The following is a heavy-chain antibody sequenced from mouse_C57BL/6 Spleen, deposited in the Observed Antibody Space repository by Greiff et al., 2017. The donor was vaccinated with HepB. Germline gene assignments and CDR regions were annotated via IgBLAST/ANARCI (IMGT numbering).Heavy chain of an antibody. J-gene: IGHJ4*01. V-gene: IGHV3-6*01. Sequence: VQLQQSGPGLVKPSQSLSLTCSVTGYSITSGYYWNWIRQFPGNKLEWMGYISYDGSNNYNPSLKNRISITRDTSKNQFFLKLNSVTTEDTATYYCARANWDDYAMDYWGQGTSVTVSS. CDR2: ISYDGSN. D-gene: IGHD4-1*01. CDR3: ARANWDDYAMDY. CDR1: GYSITSGYY.